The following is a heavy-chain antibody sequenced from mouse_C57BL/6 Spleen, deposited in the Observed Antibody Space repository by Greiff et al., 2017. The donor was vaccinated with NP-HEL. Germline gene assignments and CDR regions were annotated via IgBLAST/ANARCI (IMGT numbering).Heavy chain of an antibody. D-gene: IGHD2-4*01. CDR2: IYPSDSET. CDR3: ARSGGDDYDGPWFAY. J-gene: IGHJ3*01. CDR1: GYTFTSYW. Sequence: QVQLQQPGAELVRPGSSVKLSCKASGYTFTSYWMDWVKQRPGQGLEWIGNIYPSDSETHYNQKFKDKATLTVDKSSSTAYIQLSSLTSEDSAVYYCARSGGDDYDGPWFAYWGQGTLVTVSA. V-gene: IGHV1-61*01.